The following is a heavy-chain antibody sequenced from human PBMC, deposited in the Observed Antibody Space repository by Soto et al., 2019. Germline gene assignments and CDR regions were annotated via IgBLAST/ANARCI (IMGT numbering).Heavy chain of an antibody. D-gene: IGHD2-2*01. CDR2: IYWDDDK. CDR1: GFSLSTSGVG. V-gene: IGHV2-5*02. Sequence: QITLKESGPTLVKPTQTLTLTCTFSGFSLSTSGVGVGWIRQPPGKALEWLALIYWDDDKRYSPSLKSRLTITKDTSQNQVVLTMTNMDPVDTATYYCAHTLSVVVVPAATNFDYWGQGTLVTVSS. CDR3: AHTLSVVVVPAATNFDY. J-gene: IGHJ4*02.